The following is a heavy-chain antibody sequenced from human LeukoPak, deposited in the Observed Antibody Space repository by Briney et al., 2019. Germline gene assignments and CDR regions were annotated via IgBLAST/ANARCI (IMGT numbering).Heavy chain of an antibody. D-gene: IGHD2-15*01. V-gene: IGHV1-46*01. Sequence: ASVKVSCKASGYTFTSYYMHWVRQAPGQGLEWMGIINPSGGSTSYAQKFQGRVTMTRDTSTSTVYMELSSLRSDDTAVYYCARAGYCSGGSCYPYYYYYYMDVWGKGTTVTVSS. J-gene: IGHJ6*03. CDR3: ARAGYCSGGSCYPYYYYYYMDV. CDR2: INPSGGST. CDR1: GYTFTSYY.